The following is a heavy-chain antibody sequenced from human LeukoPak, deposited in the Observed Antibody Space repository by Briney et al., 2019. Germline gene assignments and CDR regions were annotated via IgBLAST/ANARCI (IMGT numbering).Heavy chain of an antibody. V-gene: IGHV4-4*07. CDR1: GGSISSYY. CDR3: ARDLRSQNSNYYYYYMDV. J-gene: IGHJ6*03. Sequence: PSETLSLTCTVSGGSISSYYWSWIRQPAGKGLEWIGRIHTSGSTNYNPSLKSRVTMSVDTSKNQYSLKLSSVTAADTAVYYCARDLRSQNSNYYYYYMDVWGKGTTVTVSS. CDR2: IHTSGST. D-gene: IGHD1-26*01.